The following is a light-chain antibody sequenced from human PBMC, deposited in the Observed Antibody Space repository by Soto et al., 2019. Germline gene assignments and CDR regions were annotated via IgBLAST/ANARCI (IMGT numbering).Light chain of an antibody. J-gene: IGKJ1*01. CDR1: QSVSSY. CDR3: LPAFHLWP. Sequence: AAVSLTKGERGTRSCRASQSVSSYLAWYQQKPGQAPRLLIYDASNRATGIPARFSGSGSGTDFTLSIRSLAPEDFAVYFCLPAFHLWPFGQGSMVDNK. V-gene: IGKV3-11*01. CDR2: DAS.